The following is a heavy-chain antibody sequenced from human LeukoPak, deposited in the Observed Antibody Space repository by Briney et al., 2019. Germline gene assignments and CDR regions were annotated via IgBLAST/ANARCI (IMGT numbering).Heavy chain of an antibody. J-gene: IGHJ4*02. CDR1: GFTFSNYW. Sequence: GGSLRLSCAASGFTFSNYWMSWVRQAPGKGLEWVANINQDGSLTHCMDSVKGRFTISRDNAKNSLYLQMNSLRGEDTAVYYCASGYAGGWSSFHYWGQGTLVTVSA. D-gene: IGHD6-19*01. CDR2: INQDGSLT. CDR3: ASGYAGGWSSFHY. V-gene: IGHV3-7*01.